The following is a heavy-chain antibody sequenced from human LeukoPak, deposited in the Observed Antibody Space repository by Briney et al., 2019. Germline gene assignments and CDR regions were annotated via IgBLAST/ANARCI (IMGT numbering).Heavy chain of an antibody. Sequence: ASVKVSCKASGYTFTSYGISWVRQAPGQGLEWMGWISAYNGNTNYAQKLQGRVTMTTDTSTSTAYMEPRSLRSDDTAVYYCARDYIADDSSGYYYSWFDPWGQGTLVTVSS. CDR1: GYTFTSYG. CDR3: ARDYIADDSSGYYYSWFDP. D-gene: IGHD3-22*01. V-gene: IGHV1-18*01. J-gene: IGHJ5*02. CDR2: ISAYNGNT.